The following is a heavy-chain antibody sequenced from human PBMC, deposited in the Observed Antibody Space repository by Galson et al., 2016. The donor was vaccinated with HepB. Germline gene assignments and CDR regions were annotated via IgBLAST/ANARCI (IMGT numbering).Heavy chain of an antibody. Sequence: VKVSCKASGGIFSNFAISWVRQAPGHGLEWMGGIIPVFRTANYAQKFQGRVTITADDSTSTAYMELRSLTSEDTAVYYCAKFSGWYEEKYFFDYWAQGTLVTVSS. CDR3: AKFSGWYEEKYFFDY. CDR1: GGIFSNFA. V-gene: IGHV1-69*01. D-gene: IGHD6-19*01. J-gene: IGHJ4*02. CDR2: IIPVFRTA.